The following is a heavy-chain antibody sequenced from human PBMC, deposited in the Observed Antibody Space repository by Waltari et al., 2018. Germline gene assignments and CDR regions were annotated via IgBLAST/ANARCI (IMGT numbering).Heavy chain of an antibody. Sequence: WVRQAPEKETVWVSRINKDASVISYADSVKGRVTISRDNAKKMVFLQMNSLRVEDTAVYYCVSTGDSGFWGQGTLVTVSS. CDR2: INKDASVI. V-gene: IGHV3-74*01. D-gene: IGHD2-21*02. J-gene: IGHJ4*02. CDR3: VSTGDSGF.